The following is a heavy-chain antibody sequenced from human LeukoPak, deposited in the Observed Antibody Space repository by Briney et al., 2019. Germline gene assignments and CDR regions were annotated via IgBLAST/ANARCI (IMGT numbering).Heavy chain of an antibody. Sequence: GGSLRLSCAASGFTFSSYGMHWVRQAPGKGLKWVAVISYDGSNKYYADSVKGRFTISRDNSKNTLYLQMNSLRAEDTAVYYCAKDLFLQSVSSSWYPDYWGQGTLVTVSS. V-gene: IGHV3-30*18. CDR2: ISYDGSNK. CDR1: GFTFSSYG. J-gene: IGHJ4*02. CDR3: AKDLFLQSVSSSWYPDY. D-gene: IGHD6-13*01.